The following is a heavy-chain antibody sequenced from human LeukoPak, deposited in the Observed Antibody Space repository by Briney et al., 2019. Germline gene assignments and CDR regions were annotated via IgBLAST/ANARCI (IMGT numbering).Heavy chain of an antibody. CDR2: ISAYNGNT. CDR1: GYTFTSYG. J-gene: IGHJ4*02. V-gene: IGHV1-18*01. CDR3: ARDRPKVVVVTAMGY. D-gene: IGHD2-21*02. Sequence: ASVKVSCKASGYTFTSYGISWVRQAPGQGLEWMGWISAYNGNTNYAQKLQGRVTMTTDTSTSTAYMELRSLRSDDTAVYYCARDRPKVVVVTAMGYWDQGTLVTVSS.